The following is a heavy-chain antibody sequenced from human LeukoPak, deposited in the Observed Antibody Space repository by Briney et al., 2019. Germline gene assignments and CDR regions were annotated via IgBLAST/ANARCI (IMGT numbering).Heavy chain of an antibody. CDR1: GYTFTGYY. CDR3: ARPYYDILTGWETDAFDI. CDR2: ISAYNGNT. V-gene: IGHV1-18*04. D-gene: IGHD3-9*01. J-gene: IGHJ3*02. Sequence: ASVKVSCKASGYTFTGYYMHWVRQAPGQGLEWMGWISAYNGNTNYAQKLQGRVTMTTDTSTSTAYMELRSLRSDDTAVYYCARPYYDILTGWETDAFDIWGQGTMVTVSS.